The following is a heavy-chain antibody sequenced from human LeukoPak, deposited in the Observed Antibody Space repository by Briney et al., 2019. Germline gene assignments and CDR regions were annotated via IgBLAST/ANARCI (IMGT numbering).Heavy chain of an antibody. CDR2: ISSTSSPI. CDR1: GFTFSSYS. CDR3: ARDLISGHYTFDY. Sequence: GGSLRLSCAASGFTFSSYSMNWVRQAPGKGLEWVSYISSTSSPIYYADSVKGRFTVSRDSAKNSLYLHMNSLRDEDTAVYFCARDLISGHYTFDYWGRGTLVTVSS. D-gene: IGHD1-26*01. V-gene: IGHV3-48*02. J-gene: IGHJ4*02.